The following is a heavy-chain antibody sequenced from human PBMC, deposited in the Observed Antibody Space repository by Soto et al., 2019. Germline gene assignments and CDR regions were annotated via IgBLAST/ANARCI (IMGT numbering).Heavy chain of an antibody. J-gene: IGHJ6*02. D-gene: IGHD5-12*01. V-gene: IGHV5-51*01. CDR1: VYTFSNYW. CDR2: IYLGYSDT. CDR3: ARGVGIVATDGMDV. Sequence: PGESLKISCKGSVYTFSNYWLGWVRQMPGKGLEWMGVIYLGYSDTRYSPSFQGQGTISADKSISTAYLQWSSLKASDTAMYYCARGVGIVATDGMDVWGQGTAVTVSS.